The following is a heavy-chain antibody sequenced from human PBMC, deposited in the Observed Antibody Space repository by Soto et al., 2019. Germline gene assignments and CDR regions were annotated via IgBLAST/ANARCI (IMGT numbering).Heavy chain of an antibody. Sequence: QSGGSLRLSCAASGFTFSSYAMHWVRQAPGKGLEWVAVISYDGSNKYYADSVKGRFTISRDNSKNTLYLQMNSLRAEDTAVYYCARDPGGDNWFDPWGQGTLVTVS. D-gene: IGHD3-16*01. J-gene: IGHJ5*02. CDR1: GFTFSSYA. CDR2: ISYDGSNK. V-gene: IGHV3-30-3*01. CDR3: ARDPGGDNWFDP.